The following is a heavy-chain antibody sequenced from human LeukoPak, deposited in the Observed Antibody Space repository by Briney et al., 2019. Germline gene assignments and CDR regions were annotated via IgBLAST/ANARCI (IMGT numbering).Heavy chain of an antibody. CDR1: GFTFSGSA. Sequence: GGSLRLSCAASGFTFSGSAMHWVRQASGKGLEWVGRIRSKAHIYATAYAASVKGRFTISRDDSKNTAYLQMNSLRAEDTAVYYCARDDSFWDYWGQGTLVTVSS. CDR3: ARDDSFWDY. D-gene: IGHD3-22*01. CDR2: IRSKAHIYAT. V-gene: IGHV3-73*01. J-gene: IGHJ4*02.